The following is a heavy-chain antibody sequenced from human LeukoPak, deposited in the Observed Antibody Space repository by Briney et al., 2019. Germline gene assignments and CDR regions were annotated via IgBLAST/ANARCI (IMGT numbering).Heavy chain of an antibody. J-gene: IGHJ6*02. CDR2: IIPIFGTA. Sequence: SVKVSCRASGYTFTSHYMHWVRQAPGQGLEWMGGIIPIFGTANYAQKFQGRVTITADESTSTAYMELSSLRSEDTAVYYCASPVDLDYYGSGSSPYGMDVWGQGTTVTVSS. V-gene: IGHV1-69*13. CDR3: ASPVDLDYYGSGSSPYGMDV. CDR1: GYTFTSHY. D-gene: IGHD3-10*01.